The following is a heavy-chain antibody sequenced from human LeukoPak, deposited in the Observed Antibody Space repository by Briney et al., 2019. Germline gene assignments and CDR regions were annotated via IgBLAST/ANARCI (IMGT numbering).Heavy chain of an antibody. V-gene: IGHV3-23*01. CDR1: GFTFSSYA. D-gene: IGHD6-13*01. J-gene: IGHJ2*01. Sequence: GGSLRLSCAASGFTFSSYAVSWARQAPGKGPEWVSTISGSGGSTYYADSVKGRFTISRDNSKNTLYLQMNSLRVEDTAVHYCAKEGAAAGTVFGYFDLWGRGTLVTVSS. CDR2: ISGSGGST. CDR3: AKEGAAAGTVFGYFDL.